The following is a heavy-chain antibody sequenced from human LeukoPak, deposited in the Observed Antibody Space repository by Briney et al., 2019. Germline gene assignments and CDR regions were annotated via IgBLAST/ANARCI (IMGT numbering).Heavy chain of an antibody. CDR3: AKTRWLPSNYYDSGNYPGWFDP. Sequence: LGESLKISCKGSEYSFTSYWIGWVRQMPGKGLEWMGIIYPGDSHTRYSPSFQGQVNISVDKSISTAYLQWSSLKASDTAMYYCAKTRWLPSNYYDSGNYPGWFDPWGQGTLVTVSS. D-gene: IGHD3-10*01. CDR2: IYPGDSHT. J-gene: IGHJ5*02. V-gene: IGHV5-51*01. CDR1: EYSFTSYW.